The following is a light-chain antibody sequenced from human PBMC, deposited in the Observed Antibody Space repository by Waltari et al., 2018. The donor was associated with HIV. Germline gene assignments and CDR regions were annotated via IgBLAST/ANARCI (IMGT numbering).Light chain of an antibody. J-gene: IGLJ2*01. Sequence: QSVLTQPPSVSGAPGQRVTISCTGSSSNIGAGYDVHWYQQLPGTAPKLVIYANDNRPSGVPDRFSGSNSCTSAALAITGLQAEDDADYYCQSYDSALSGSVFGGGTKLTVL. CDR1: SSNIGAGYD. CDR2: AND. V-gene: IGLV1-40*01. CDR3: QSYDSALSGSV.